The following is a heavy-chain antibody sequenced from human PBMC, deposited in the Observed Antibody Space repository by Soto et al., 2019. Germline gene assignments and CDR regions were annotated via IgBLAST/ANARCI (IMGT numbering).Heavy chain of an antibody. J-gene: IGHJ4*02. CDR1: GYSFTGYY. Sequence: QVQLVQSGAEVKKPGASVKVSCKASGYSFTGYYMHWVRQAPGQGLEWMGWINPNSGGTNYAQKFQGRVAMTRYTSISTAYMELSRLRSDDTAVYYCALGIAVADYYFDYWGQGTLVTVSS. CDR2: INPNSGGT. CDR3: ALGIAVADYYFDY. D-gene: IGHD6-19*01. V-gene: IGHV1-2*02.